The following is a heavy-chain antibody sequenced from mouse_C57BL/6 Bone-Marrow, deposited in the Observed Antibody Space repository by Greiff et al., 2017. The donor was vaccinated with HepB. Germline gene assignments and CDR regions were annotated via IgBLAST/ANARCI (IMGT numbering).Heavy chain of an antibody. D-gene: IGHD1-1*01. J-gene: IGHJ1*03. CDR2: ISYSGST. V-gene: IGHV3-8*01. CDR1: GYSITSDY. CDR3: ARGYYGSSYVYWYFDV. Sequence: VQLQQSGPGLAKPSQTLSLTCSVTGYSITSDYWNWIRKFPGNKLEYMGYISYSGSTYYNPSLKSRISITRDTSKNQYYLQLNSVTTEDTATYYCARGYYGSSYVYWYFDVWGTGTTVTVSS.